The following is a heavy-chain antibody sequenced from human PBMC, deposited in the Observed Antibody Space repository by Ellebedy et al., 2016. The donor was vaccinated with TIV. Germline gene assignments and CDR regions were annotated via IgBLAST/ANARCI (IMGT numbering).Heavy chain of an antibody. CDR2: IYYSGST. D-gene: IGHD5-18*01. J-gene: IGHJ4*02. V-gene: IGHV4-30-4*01. Sequence: SETLSLXXTVSGGSISSGDYYWSWIRQPPGKGLEWIGYIYYSGSTYYNPSLKSRVTISVDTSKNQFSLKLSSVTAADTAVYYCARFVDTAMVFGYFDYWGQGTLVTVSS. CDR3: ARFVDTAMVFGYFDY. CDR1: GGSISSGDYY.